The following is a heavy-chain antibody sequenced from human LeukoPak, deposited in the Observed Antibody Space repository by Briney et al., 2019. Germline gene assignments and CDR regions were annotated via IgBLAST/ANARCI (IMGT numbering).Heavy chain of an antibody. V-gene: IGHV3-33*08. J-gene: IGHJ1*01. D-gene: IGHD4-11*01. CDR1: GFTFSSYS. CDR3: ARGLDLGYFQR. Sequence: GGSLRLSCAASGFTFSSYSMHWVRQAPGKGLEWVAVIWSDGSNKYYTDSVKGRFTISRDNPKNTLYLQMNSLRVEDTAVYHCARGLDLGYFQRWGQGTLVTVSS. CDR2: IWSDGSNK.